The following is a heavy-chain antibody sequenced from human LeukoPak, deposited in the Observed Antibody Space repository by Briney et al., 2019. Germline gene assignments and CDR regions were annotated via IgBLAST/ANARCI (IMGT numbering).Heavy chain of an antibody. J-gene: IGHJ3*02. CDR2: FNPTYSSP. CDR3: AKDPRNILTGDYDDFDI. V-gene: IGHV1-46*01. CDR1: GYTSSNYC. Sequence: ASVKVSCKASGYTSSNYCIHWLRQAPGQGFEWMGIFNPTYSSPIYAQTFEGRVTMTSDMSTSTFYMELSTLRSEDTAVYFCAKDPRNILTGDYDDFDIWGQGTMVIVSS. D-gene: IGHD3-9*01.